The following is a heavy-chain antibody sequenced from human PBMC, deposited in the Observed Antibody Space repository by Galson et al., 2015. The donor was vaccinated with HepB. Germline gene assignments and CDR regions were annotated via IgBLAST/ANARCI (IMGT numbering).Heavy chain of an antibody. CDR3: ARFNSGWFAPGNLNDVFDI. J-gene: IGHJ3*02. Sequence: SVKVSCKASGYTFASAGISWVRQAPGQGLEWMGWISTYNDKRYFALKFQGRVTMNTDTPTSTAYMELRSLRSDDTAVYFCARFNSGWFAPGNLNDVFDIWGQGTKVSVSS. V-gene: IGHV1-18*04. D-gene: IGHD6-19*01. CDR1: GYTFASAG. CDR2: ISTYNDKR.